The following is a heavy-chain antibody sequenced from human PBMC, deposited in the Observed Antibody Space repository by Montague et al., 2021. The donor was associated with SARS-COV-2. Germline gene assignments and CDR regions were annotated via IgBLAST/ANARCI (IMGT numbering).Heavy chain of an antibody. CDR3: ARGRRAVVVPGAGAAGRAFDS. CDR2: VNQSGTT. D-gene: IGHD2-2*01. CDR1: GGSFSNYY. Sequence: SETLSLTCAISGGSFSNYYWSWIRQPPGKGLEWIGEVNQSGTTIYNPSVKSGGTISEDTSKNQFYLRLNSVTAADTAVYYCARGRRAVVVPGAGAAGRAFDSWGQGTMVTVSS. J-gene: IGHJ3*02. V-gene: IGHV4-34*01.